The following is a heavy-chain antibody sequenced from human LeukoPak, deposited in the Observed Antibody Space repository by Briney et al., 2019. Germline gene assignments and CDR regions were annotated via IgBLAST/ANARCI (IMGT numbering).Heavy chain of an antibody. V-gene: IGHV4-34*01. Sequence: SETLSLTCAVYGGSFRGYYWSWIRQPPGKGLEWIGEINHSGSTNYNPSLKSRVTISVDTSKNQFSLKLSSVTAADTAVYYCARTFRESYYDFWSGYSTLDYWGQGTLVTVSS. CDR2: INHSGST. D-gene: IGHD3-3*01. J-gene: IGHJ4*02. CDR1: GGSFRGYY. CDR3: ARTFRESYYDFWSGYSTLDY.